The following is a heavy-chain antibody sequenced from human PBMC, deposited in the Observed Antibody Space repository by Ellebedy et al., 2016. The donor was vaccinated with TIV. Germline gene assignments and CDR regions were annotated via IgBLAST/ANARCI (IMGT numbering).Heavy chain of an antibody. CDR3: ARRVTTTIRANWYFEL. D-gene: IGHD4-17*01. Sequence: SETLSLTCAVYGGSFSDYYWSWIRQPPGKGLEWIGEIHHSGSTNYNPSLKRRVTISVDKSKNQFSLKLSSVTAADTAVFYCARRVTTTIRANWYFELWGRGTLVTVSS. V-gene: IGHV4-34*01. CDR2: IHHSGST. CDR1: GGSFSDYY. J-gene: IGHJ2*01.